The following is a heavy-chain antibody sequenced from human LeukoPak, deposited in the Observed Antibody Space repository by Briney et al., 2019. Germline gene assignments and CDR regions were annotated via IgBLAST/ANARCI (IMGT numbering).Heavy chain of an antibody. CDR3: AKGEQRYFDWPGDAFDI. CDR1: GFTFSSYA. D-gene: IGHD3-9*01. J-gene: IGHJ3*02. V-gene: IGHV3-23*01. CDR2: ISGSGGST. Sequence: PGGSLRLSCAASGFTFSSYAMSWVRQAPGKGLEWVSAISGSGGSTYYADSVKGRFTISRDNSKNTLYLQMNSLRAEDTAVYYCAKGEQRYFDWPGDAFDIWGPGTMVTVSS.